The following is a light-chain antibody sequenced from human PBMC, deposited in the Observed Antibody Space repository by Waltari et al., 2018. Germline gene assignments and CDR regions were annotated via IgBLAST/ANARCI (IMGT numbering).Light chain of an antibody. Sequence: QSALTQPASVSGSPGQSTTISCTGTISDGGGFNYVSWYQQHPGKAPKLMIYEVSNRPSGVSNRFSGSKSGNTASLTISGLQAEDEADYYCSSYTSSSTRVFGTGTKVTVL. V-gene: IGLV2-14*01. J-gene: IGLJ1*01. CDR1: ISDGGGFNY. CDR3: SSYTSSSTRV. CDR2: EVS.